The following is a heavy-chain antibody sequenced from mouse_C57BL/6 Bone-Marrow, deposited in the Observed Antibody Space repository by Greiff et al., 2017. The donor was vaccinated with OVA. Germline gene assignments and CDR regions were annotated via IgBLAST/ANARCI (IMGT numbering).Heavy chain of an antibody. J-gene: IGHJ1*03. CDR1: GFTFSSYA. CDR3: ARFPWSVGYFDV. V-gene: IGHV5-4*03. Sequence: DVKLVEPGGGLVKPGGSLKLSCAASGFTFSSYAMSWVRQTPEKRLEWVATISAGGSYTYYPDNVKGRFTFSRDNAKNKLYLQMSHLKSEDTAMYDCARFPWSVGYFDVWGTGTTVTVSS. CDR2: ISAGGSYT.